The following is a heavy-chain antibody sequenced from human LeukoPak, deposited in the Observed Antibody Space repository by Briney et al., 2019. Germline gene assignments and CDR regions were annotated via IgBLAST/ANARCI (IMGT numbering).Heavy chain of an antibody. Sequence: KPSETLSLTCTVSGYSISSGYYWGWIRQPPGKGLEWIGSIYHSGSTYYNPSLKSRVTISVDTSKNQFSLKLSSVTAANTAVYYCARAVSYYYDSSGYYYDYWGQGTLVTVSS. CDR2: IYHSGST. CDR3: ARAVSYYYDSSGYYYDY. D-gene: IGHD3-22*01. V-gene: IGHV4-38-2*02. CDR1: GYSISSGYY. J-gene: IGHJ4*02.